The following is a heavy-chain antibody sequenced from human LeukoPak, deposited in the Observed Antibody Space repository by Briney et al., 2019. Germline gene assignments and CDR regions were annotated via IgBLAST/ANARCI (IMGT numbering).Heavy chain of an antibody. V-gene: IGHV3-48*03. Sequence: GGSLRLSCAASGFTFSSYEMNWVRQAPGKGLEWVSYISSSGSTIYYADSVKGRFTTSRDNAKNSLYLQMNSLRAEDTAVYYCARDVWVGYYSSGMDVWGQGTTVTVSS. D-gene: IGHD2-8*01. CDR3: ARDVWVGYYSSGMDV. J-gene: IGHJ6*02. CDR2: ISSSGSTI. CDR1: GFTFSSYE.